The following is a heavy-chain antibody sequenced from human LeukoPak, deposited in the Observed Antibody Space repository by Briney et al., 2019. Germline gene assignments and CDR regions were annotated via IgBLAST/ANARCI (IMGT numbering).Heavy chain of an antibody. J-gene: IGHJ4*02. CDR2: ISHDGINT. CDR3: VKDQREAYRSGWSRDFDY. CDR1: GFTFSNYA. Sequence: GRSLRLSCAASGFTFSNYAMHWVRQDSGRGLDWVAVISHDGINTYYADSVKGRFTISRDNSKNTLYLQVNGLRVEDTAVYYCVKDQREAYRSGWSRDFDYWGQGTLVTVSS. V-gene: IGHV3-30*18. D-gene: IGHD6-19*01.